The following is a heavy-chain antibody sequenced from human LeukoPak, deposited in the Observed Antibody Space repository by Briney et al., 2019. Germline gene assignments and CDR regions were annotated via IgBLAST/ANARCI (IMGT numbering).Heavy chain of an antibody. V-gene: IGHV1-8*01. CDR3: ARGQVRYYDFWSGYYTSHLNWFDP. CDR2: MNPNSGNT. Sequence: ASVKVSCKASGYTFTSYDINGVRQATGQGLEWMGWMNPNSGNTGYAQKFQGRVTMTRNTSISTAYMELSSLRSEDTAVYYCARGQVRYYDFWSGYYTSHLNWFDPWGQGTLVTVSS. CDR1: GYTFTSYD. D-gene: IGHD3-3*01. J-gene: IGHJ5*02.